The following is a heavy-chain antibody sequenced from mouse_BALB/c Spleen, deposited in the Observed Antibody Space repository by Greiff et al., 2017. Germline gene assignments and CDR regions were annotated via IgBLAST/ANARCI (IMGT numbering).Heavy chain of an antibody. Sequence: EVQLQQSGAELVKPGASVKLSCTASGFNIKDTYMHWVKQRPEQGLEWIGRIDPANGNTKYDPKFQGKATITADTSSNTAYLQLSSLTSEDTAVYYCAPFPSFAYWGQGTLVTVSA. CDR3: APFPSFAY. V-gene: IGHV14-3*02. J-gene: IGHJ3*01. CDR2: IDPANGNT. CDR1: GFNIKDTY.